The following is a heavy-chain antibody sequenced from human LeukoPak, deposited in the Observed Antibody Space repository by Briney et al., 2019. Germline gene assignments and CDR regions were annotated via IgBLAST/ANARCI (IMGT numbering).Heavy chain of an antibody. CDR2: IYYSGST. D-gene: IGHD1-1*01. CDR3: VAPSGYYYYGMDV. V-gene: IGHV4-31*03. Sequence: PSETLSLTCTVSGGSISSGSYYWSWIRQHPGKGLEWIGYIYYSGSTYYNPSLKSRVTISVDTSKNQFSLKLSSVTAADTAVYYCVAPSGYYYYGMDVWGKGTTVTVSS. CDR1: GGSISSGSYY. J-gene: IGHJ6*04.